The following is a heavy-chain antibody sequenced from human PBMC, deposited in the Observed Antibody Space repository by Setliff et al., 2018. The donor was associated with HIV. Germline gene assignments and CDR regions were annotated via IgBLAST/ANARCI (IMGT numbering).Heavy chain of an antibody. V-gene: IGHV4-38-2*02. D-gene: IGHD1-26*01. CDR1: PYSISSGYY. CDR2: LYYGGNT. Sequence: SETLSLTCSVSPYSISSGYYWGWLRQPPGKGLEWIGCLYYGGNTYYNPSLKSRVAMSIDTPKNEVSLRQKSVTAADTAIYYCARDPWLLGASAGGDNWLDPWGQGTLVTVSS. J-gene: IGHJ5*02. CDR3: ARDPWLLGASAGGDNWLDP.